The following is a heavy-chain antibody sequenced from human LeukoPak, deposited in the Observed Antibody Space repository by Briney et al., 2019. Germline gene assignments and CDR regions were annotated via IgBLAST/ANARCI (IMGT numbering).Heavy chain of an antibody. CDR3: ARGNYRAVLYYYYGMDV. V-gene: IGHV4-34*01. CDR1: GGSFSGYY. CDR2: INHSGST. D-gene: IGHD2/OR15-2a*01. J-gene: IGHJ6*02. Sequence: SETLSLTCAVYGGSFSGYYWGWIRQPPGKGLEWIGEINHSGSTNYNPSLKSRVTISVDTSKNQFSLKLSSVTAADTAVYYCARGNYRAVLYYYYGMDVWGQGTTVTVSS.